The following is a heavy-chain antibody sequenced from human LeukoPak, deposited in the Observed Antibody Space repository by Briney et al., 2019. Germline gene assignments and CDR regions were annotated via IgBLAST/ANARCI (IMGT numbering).Heavy chain of an antibody. CDR3: ARAIAAAGYFDY. V-gene: IGHV1-69*05. J-gene: IGHJ4*02. CDR2: IIPIFGTA. D-gene: IGHD6-13*01. CDR1: GGTFSSYA. Sequence: SVKVSCKASGGTFSSYAISWVRQAPGQGLEWMGRIIPIFGTANYAQKFQGRVTITTDESTSTAYMELSSLRSEDTAVHYCARAIAAAGYFDYWGQGTLVTVSS.